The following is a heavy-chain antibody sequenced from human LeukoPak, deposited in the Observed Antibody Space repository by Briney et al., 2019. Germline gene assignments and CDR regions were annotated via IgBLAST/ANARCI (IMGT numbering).Heavy chain of an antibody. Sequence: PGGSLRLSCAASGFSFCSSWMHWGRPAPGEGLVWVSRINSDGSSTSYADSVKGRITISRDNAKNTLYLQMNSLRAEDTAVYYCARLSGSYWGEVDYWGQGTLVTVSS. CDR3: ARLSGSYWGEVDY. CDR1: GFSFCSSW. CDR2: INSDGSST. D-gene: IGHD1-26*01. J-gene: IGHJ4*02. V-gene: IGHV3-74*01.